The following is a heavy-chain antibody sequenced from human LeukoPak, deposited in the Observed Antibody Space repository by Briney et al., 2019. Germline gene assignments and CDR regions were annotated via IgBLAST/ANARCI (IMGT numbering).Heavy chain of an antibody. Sequence: ATVKVSCKVSGYTLTELSMHWVRQAPGKGLEWMGGFDPEDGETIYAQKFQGRVTMTEDTSTDTAYMELSSLRSEDTAVYYCATVLAAAEYYFDYWGQGTLVTVSS. CDR1: GYTLTELS. D-gene: IGHD6-13*01. CDR3: ATVLAAAEYYFDY. V-gene: IGHV1-24*01. CDR2: FDPEDGET. J-gene: IGHJ4*02.